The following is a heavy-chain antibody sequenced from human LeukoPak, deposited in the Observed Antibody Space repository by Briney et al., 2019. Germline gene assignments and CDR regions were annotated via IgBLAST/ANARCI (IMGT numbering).Heavy chain of an antibody. J-gene: IGHJ5*02. Sequence: PGGSLRLSCAASGFTFSSYAMHWVRQAPGKGLEWVSVISYDGSNKYYADSVRGRFTISRDNSKNTLYLQMNSLRAEDTAVYYCASRALKGYGEFDPWGQGTLVTVSS. CDR3: ASRALKGYGEFDP. CDR1: GFTFSSYA. D-gene: IGHD5-18*01. CDR2: ISYDGSNK. V-gene: IGHV3-30*04.